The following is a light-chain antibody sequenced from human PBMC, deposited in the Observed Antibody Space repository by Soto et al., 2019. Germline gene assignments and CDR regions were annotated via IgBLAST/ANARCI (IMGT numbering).Light chain of an antibody. CDR2: DAS. V-gene: IGKV3-11*01. CDR3: RYRGISPPGAT. Sequence: EIVLTQSPVTLSLSPGERATLSCRASQSINNYLAWSQQKHGQPPRLLIYDASNRAPAIPVRFSGSGSGTDYALTDSSLEPEDSVGDYWRYRGISPPGATFGGGTKVDIK. J-gene: IGKJ4*01. CDR1: QSINNY.